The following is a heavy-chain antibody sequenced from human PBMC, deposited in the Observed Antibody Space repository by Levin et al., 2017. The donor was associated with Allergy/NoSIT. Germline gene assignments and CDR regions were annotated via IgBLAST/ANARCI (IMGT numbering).Heavy chain of an antibody. CDR2: MNPNTGNT. V-gene: IGHV1-8*01. Sequence: PVASVKVSCKASGYTFTSYDLNWVRQATGQGLEWVGWMNPNTGNTGYAQKFQGRVTMTRDTSISTAYMELSSLKSEDTAVYYCARDYGGNSGEFDPWGQGTLVTVSS. D-gene: IGHD4-23*01. CDR1: GYTFTSYD. CDR3: ARDYGGNSGEFDP. J-gene: IGHJ5*02.